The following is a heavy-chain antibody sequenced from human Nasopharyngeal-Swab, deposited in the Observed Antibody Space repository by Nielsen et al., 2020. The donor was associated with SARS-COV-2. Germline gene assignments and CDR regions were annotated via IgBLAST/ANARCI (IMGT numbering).Heavy chain of an antibody. CDR1: GFTFDDYG. V-gene: IGHV3-20*04. CDR3: ARDRMAGASTDFDY. D-gene: IGHD1-26*01. CDR2: INWNGGST. Sequence: GESLKISCAASGFTFDDYGMSWVRQAPGKGLEWVSSINWNGGSTGHADSVKGRFTISRDNAKNFLYLQMNSLRAEDTALYYCARDRMAGASTDFDYWGQGTLVTVSS. J-gene: IGHJ4*02.